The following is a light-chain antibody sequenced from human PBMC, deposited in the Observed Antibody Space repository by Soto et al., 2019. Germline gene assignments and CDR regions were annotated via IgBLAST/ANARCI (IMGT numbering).Light chain of an antibody. CDR3: SSHATSSTWV. V-gene: IGLV2-18*02. Sequence: QSVLTQPPSVSGSPGQSVTISCTGTSSDVGSYNRVSWYQQPPGTAPKLMIYEVSNRPSGVPDRFSGSKSGNTASLTISGLQAEDEADYYCSSHATSSTWVFGGGTKVTVL. CDR2: EVS. CDR1: SSDVGSYNR. J-gene: IGLJ3*02.